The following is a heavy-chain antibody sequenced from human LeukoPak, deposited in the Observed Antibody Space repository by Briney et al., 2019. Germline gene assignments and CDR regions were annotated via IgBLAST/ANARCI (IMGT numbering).Heavy chain of an antibody. Sequence: ASVKVSCKVSGYTLTELSMHWVRQAPGHGLEWMGIINPSGGSTSYAQKFQGRVTMTRDTSTSTVYMELSSLRSEDTAVYYCATDGIRGGYWGQGTLVTVSS. J-gene: IGHJ4*02. V-gene: IGHV1-46*01. CDR2: INPSGGST. D-gene: IGHD3-10*01. CDR3: ATDGIRGGY. CDR1: GYTLTELS.